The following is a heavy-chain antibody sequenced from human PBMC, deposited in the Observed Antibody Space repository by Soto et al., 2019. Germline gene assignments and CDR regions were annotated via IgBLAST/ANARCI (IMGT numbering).Heavy chain of an antibody. CDR2: IWYDGSNK. CDR3: ARDLSSSGWCFGY. D-gene: IGHD6-19*01. Sequence: QVQLVESGGGVVQPGRSLRLSCAASGFTFSSYGMHWVRQAPGKGLEWAAVIWYDGSNKYYADSVNGRFTISRDNSKNTLYLQMNSLRAEDTAVYYCARDLSSSGWCFGYWGQGTLVTVSS. CDR1: GFTFSSYG. V-gene: IGHV3-33*01. J-gene: IGHJ4*02.